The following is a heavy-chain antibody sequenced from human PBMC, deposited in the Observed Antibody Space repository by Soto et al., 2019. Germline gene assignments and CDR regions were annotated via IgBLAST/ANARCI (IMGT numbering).Heavy chain of an antibody. CDR3: AVGRRRITIFGVATNWFDP. CDR2: ISGSGGST. J-gene: IGHJ5*02. D-gene: IGHD3-3*01. Sequence: EVQLLESGGGLVQPGGSLRLSCAASGFTYSSYAMSWVRQAPGKGLEWVSAISGSGGSTYYADSVKGRFTISRDNSKNTLYLQMNSLRAKDTAVYYCAVGRRRITIFGVATNWFDPWGQGTLVTVSS. CDR1: GFTYSSYA. V-gene: IGHV3-23*01.